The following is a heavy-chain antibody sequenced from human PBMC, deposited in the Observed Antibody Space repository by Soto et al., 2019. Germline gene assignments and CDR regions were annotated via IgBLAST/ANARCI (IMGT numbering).Heavy chain of an antibody. CDR2: ISSNGDRI. CDR3: VKWAWAAVGTAYFQH. V-gene: IGHV3-64D*08. D-gene: IGHD6-13*01. J-gene: IGHJ1*01. CDR1: GLTFRNYA. Sequence: GGSLRLSSSASGLTFRNYAMHWFRQAPGKRLEYVSTISSNGDRIYYADSVEGRFSISRDNSKNTVYLQMNSLRVEDTAVYHCVKWAWAAVGTAYFQHWGQGSLVTVSS.